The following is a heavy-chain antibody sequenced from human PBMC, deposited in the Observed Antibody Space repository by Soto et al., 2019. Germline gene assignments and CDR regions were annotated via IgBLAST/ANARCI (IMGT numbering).Heavy chain of an antibody. Sequence: ASVKVSCKASGYTFTSYDINWVRQATGQGLEWMGWMNPNSGNTGYAQKFQGRVTMTRNTSISTAYMELRSLRSDDTAVYYCARAEGEYYYYYGMDVWGQGTTVTVSS. CDR2: MNPNSGNT. J-gene: IGHJ6*02. CDR3: ARAEGEYYYYYGMDV. CDR1: GYTFTSYD. V-gene: IGHV1-8*01. D-gene: IGHD3-10*01.